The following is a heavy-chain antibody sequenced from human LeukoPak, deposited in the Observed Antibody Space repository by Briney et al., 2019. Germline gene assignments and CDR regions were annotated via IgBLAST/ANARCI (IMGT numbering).Heavy chain of an antibody. J-gene: IGHJ4*02. Sequence: PGGSLRLSCAASGFTFSSYAMSWVRQAPGKGLEWVSAISGSGGSTYYADSVKGRFTISRGNSKNTLYLQMNSLRAEDTAVYYCAKDPGEHDSSGYPPDYWGQGTLVTVSS. CDR3: AKDPGEHDSSGYPPDY. CDR1: GFTFSSYA. CDR2: ISGSGGST. D-gene: IGHD3-22*01. V-gene: IGHV3-23*01.